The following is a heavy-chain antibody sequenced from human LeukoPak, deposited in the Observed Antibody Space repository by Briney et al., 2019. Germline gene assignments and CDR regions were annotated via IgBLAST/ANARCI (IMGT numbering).Heavy chain of an antibody. J-gene: IGHJ6*03. CDR2: MNPNSGNT. Sequence: ASVKVSCKASGYTFTRYDINWVRQAPGQGLEWMGWMNPNSGNTGYAQKFQGRVTITRNTSISTAYMELSSLRSEDTAVYYCARGGYYYYYMDVWGKGTTVTVSS. CDR3: ARGGYYYYYMDV. CDR1: GYTFTRYD. V-gene: IGHV1-8*03.